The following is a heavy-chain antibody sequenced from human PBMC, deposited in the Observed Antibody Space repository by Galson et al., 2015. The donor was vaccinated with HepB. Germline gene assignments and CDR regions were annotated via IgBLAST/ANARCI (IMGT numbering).Heavy chain of an antibody. V-gene: IGHV3-7*01. D-gene: IGHD2-15*01. CDR1: GFTFSRLC. Sequence: SLRLSCAASGFTFSRLCMRWVRQAPGKGLEWVANIKQAGTEKVYVDSMKGRFTISRDNAKNSLYLQMNSLRAEDTAVYYCARDGLATPAAFYGTDVCGRGTTVTAS. CDR3: ARDGLATPAAFYGTDV. CDR2: IKQAGTEK. J-gene: IGHJ6*02.